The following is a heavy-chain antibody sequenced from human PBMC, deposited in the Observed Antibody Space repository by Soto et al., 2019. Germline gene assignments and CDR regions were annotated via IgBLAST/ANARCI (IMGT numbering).Heavy chain of an antibody. CDR3: ARGPHVGISTS. V-gene: IGHV3-53*01. CDR1: GFNVSSNY. Sequence: GGSLRLSGAASGFNVSSNYMSCVRQAPGKGLEWLSVIYSGGSTYYAESVKGRFTISRDNSKNTLNLQMNALRVEDTAVYYCARGPHVGISTSWGQGTLVTSPQ. D-gene: IGHD2-2*01. CDR2: IYSGGST. J-gene: IGHJ4*02.